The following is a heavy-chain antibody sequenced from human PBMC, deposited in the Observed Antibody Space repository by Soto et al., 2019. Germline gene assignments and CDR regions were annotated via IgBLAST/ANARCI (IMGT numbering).Heavy chain of an antibody. CDR1: GFTVSSNY. J-gene: IGHJ4*02. Sequence: GGSLRLSCAASGFTVSSNYMSWVRQAPGKGLEWVSVIYSGGSTYYADSVKGRFTISRDNSKNTLYLQMNSLRAEDTAVYYCAKDRSPRIAARPGGVLDYWGQGTLVTVSS. CDR3: AKDRSPRIAARPGGVLDY. D-gene: IGHD6-6*01. CDR2: IYSGGST. V-gene: IGHV3-53*01.